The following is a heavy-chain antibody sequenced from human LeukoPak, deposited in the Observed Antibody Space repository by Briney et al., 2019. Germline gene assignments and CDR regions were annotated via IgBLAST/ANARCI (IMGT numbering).Heavy chain of an antibody. J-gene: IGHJ4*02. Sequence: PGGSLRLSCAASRFMFSNYGMHWVRQVPGKGLEWVAEIWHDGGNKYYADSVKGRFTISRDNPKKTFYLQINSLRVEDTAVYYCVRDGPRAFCGGECYPDFDYWGQGTLVTVSS. V-gene: IGHV3-33*01. CDR3: VRDGPRAFCGGECYPDFDY. CDR2: IWHDGGNK. D-gene: IGHD2-21*01. CDR1: RFMFSNYG.